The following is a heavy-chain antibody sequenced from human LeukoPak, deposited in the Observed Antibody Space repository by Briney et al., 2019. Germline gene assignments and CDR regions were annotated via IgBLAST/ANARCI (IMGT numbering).Heavy chain of an antibody. CDR3: AKYDSSGYIDY. Sequence: GEPLKISCKGSGYSFGDYWIAWVRQMPGKGLEWMGIVYPGNSDTTYSPSFQGQVTFSADKSIKTAYLQWSSLRASDSAMYYCAKYDSSGYIDYWGQGTLVTVSS. V-gene: IGHV5-51*01. J-gene: IGHJ4*02. CDR1: GYSFGDYW. CDR2: VYPGNSDT. D-gene: IGHD6-25*01.